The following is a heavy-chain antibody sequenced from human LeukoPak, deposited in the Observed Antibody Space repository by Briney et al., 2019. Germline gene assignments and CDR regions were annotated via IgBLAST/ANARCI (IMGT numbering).Heavy chain of an antibody. CDR1: GFTFSSYS. CDR2: ISTSSSYI. Sequence: GGSLRLSCAASGFTFSSYSMNWVRQAPGKGLEWVSSISTSSSYIYYADSVKGRFTISRDNAKNSLYLQMNSLRAEDTAVYYCARACKGLAVAGTISHWFDPCGQGTLVTVSS. V-gene: IGHV3-21*01. CDR3: ARACKGLAVAGTISHWFDP. J-gene: IGHJ5*02. D-gene: IGHD6-19*01.